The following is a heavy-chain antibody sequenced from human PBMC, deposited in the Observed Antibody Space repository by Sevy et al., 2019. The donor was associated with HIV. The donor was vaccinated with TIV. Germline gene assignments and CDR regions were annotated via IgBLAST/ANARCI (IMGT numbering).Heavy chain of an antibody. CDR3: ARDLPPSATTVAHFDY. CDR2: ITNSGSTK. D-gene: IGHD4-17*01. V-gene: IGHV3-48*03. CDR1: GFPFSSYE. J-gene: IGHJ4*02. Sequence: SLRLSCTASGFPFSSYEMNWVRQAPGKGLEWVSYITNSGSTKYYSDSVKGRFTISRDNAKNSLYLQMNNLRAEDTAVYYCARDLPPSATTVAHFDYWGRGTLVTVSS.